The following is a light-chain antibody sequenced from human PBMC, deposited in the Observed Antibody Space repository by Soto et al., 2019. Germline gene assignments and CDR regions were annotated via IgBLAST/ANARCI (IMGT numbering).Light chain of an antibody. CDR1: ASNIGRNT. Sequence: QSVLTQPPSASGTPGQRVTISCSGGASNIGRNTVNWYQDLPGTAPKLLISSDNKRPSGVPDRFSGAKSGTSASLAISGLQSEDEADYYCAAWDDSLNGVVFGGGTKLTVL. V-gene: IGLV1-44*01. CDR2: SDN. J-gene: IGLJ2*01. CDR3: AAWDDSLNGVV.